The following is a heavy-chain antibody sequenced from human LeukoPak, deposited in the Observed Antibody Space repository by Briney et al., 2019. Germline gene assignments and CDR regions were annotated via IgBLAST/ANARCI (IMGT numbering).Heavy chain of an antibody. CDR3: ARVMTTEATRGYFDL. D-gene: IGHD4-23*01. V-gene: IGHV4-34*01. CDR1: GGSFSGYY. J-gene: IGHJ2*01. CDR2: INHSGST. Sequence: SETLSLTCAVYGGSFSGYYWSWIRQPPGKGLEWIGEINHSGSTNYNPSLKSRVTISVDTSKNQFSLKLSSVTAADTAVYYCARVMTTEATRGYFDLWGRGTLVTVSS.